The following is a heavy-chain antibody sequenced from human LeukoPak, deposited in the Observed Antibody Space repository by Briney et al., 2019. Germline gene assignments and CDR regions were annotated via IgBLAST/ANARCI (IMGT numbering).Heavy chain of an antibody. Sequence: GGSLRLSCAASGFTFSSYEMNWVRQAPGKGLEWVSYISSSGSTIYYADSVKGRFTISRDNAKNSLYLQMNSLRAEDTAVYYCARAQRHNWNYLVYYFDYWGQGTLVTVSS. CDR2: ISSSGSTI. V-gene: IGHV3-48*03. CDR1: GFTFSSYE. J-gene: IGHJ4*02. CDR3: ARAQRHNWNYLVYYFDY. D-gene: IGHD1-7*01.